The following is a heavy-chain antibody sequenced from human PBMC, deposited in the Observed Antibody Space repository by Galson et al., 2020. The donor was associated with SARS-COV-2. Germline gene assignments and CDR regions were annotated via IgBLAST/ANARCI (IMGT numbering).Heavy chain of an antibody. J-gene: IGHJ6*02. V-gene: IGHV4-31*03. CDR3: ARGRCSSTSCPIWFGEGPDYYYGMDV. CDR1: GGSISSGGYY. Sequence: SETLSLTCTVSGGSISSGGYYWSWIRQHPGKGLEWIGYIYYSGSTYYNPSLKSRVTISVDTSKNQFSLKLSSVTAADTAVYYCARGRCSSTSCPIWFGEGPDYYYGMDVWGQGTTVTVSS. CDR2: IYYSGST. D-gene: IGHD2-2*01.